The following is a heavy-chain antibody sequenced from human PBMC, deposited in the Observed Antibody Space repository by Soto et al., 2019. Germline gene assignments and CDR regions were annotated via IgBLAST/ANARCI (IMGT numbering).Heavy chain of an antibody. CDR1: GFTFGSYW. CDR3: ARAGWYRFDY. D-gene: IGHD2-15*01. Sequence: EVQLVESGGDLVQPGGSLRLSCAASGFTFGSYWMHWVRQAPGKGLVSVSRINSDGSTTNYGDSVKGRFTISRDNAKSTLYLQMNSLRAEDTAVYYCARAGWYRFDYWGQGTLLTVSS. V-gene: IGHV3-74*01. CDR2: INSDGSTT. J-gene: IGHJ4*02.